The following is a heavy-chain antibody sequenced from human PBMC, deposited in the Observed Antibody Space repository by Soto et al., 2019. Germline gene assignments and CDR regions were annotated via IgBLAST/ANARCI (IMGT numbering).Heavy chain of an antibody. CDR3: AKDKPGGYSSNDAYDI. CDR2: IGYTGDT. D-gene: IGHD5-12*01. J-gene: IGHJ3*02. V-gene: IGHV4-59*01. CDR1: GVPITSYY. Sequence: SETLSLTCTVSGVPITSYYWSWIRQPPGKGLEWIGYIGYTGDTKYNPSLKSRATMSLDTSKNQFSLKLTSVIAADSAVYYCAKDKPGGYSSNDAYDIWGQGTMVTVS.